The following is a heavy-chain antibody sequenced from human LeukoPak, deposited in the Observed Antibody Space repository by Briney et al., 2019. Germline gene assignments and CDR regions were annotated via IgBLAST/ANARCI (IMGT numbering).Heavy chain of an antibody. CDR2: TGTGGGT. D-gene: IGHD1-26*01. Sequence: GGSLRLSCAASGFTFSSYAMSWVRQAPGKGLEWVSTTGTGGGTYYTDSVKGRFTISRDNSKNTMYLQMNSLRVEDTAVYYCAKRSVGGSYFFDYWGQGTLVTVSS. CDR1: GFTFSSYA. J-gene: IGHJ4*02. CDR3: AKRSVGGSYFFDY. V-gene: IGHV3-23*01.